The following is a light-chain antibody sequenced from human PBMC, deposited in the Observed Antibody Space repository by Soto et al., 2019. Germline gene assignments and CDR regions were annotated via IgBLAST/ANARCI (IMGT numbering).Light chain of an antibody. CDR1: QSVTSNY. Sequence: EIVLTQSPGTLSLSPGERATLSCRASQSVTSNYLAWYQQRPGQAPWLLVYGASSRATGIPDRFSGSGSGTDFTLSISRLAPEDFAVYYCQQYGTSPYTFGQGTKLESK. V-gene: IGKV3-20*01. CDR2: GAS. CDR3: QQYGTSPYT. J-gene: IGKJ2*01.